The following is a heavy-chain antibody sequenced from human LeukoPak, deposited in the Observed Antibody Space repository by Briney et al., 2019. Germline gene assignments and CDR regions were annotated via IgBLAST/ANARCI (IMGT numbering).Heavy chain of an antibody. V-gene: IGHV3-23*01. CDR3: AKDQRQLGGFDY. D-gene: IGHD6-13*01. Sequence: ETLSLTCTVSGGSISSGDYYWSWIRQPPGKGLEWVSAISGSGGSTYYADSVKGRFTISRDNSKNTLYLQMNSLRAEDTAVYYCAKDQRQLGGFDYWGQGTLVTVSS. CDR2: ISGSGGST. CDR1: GGSISSGDYY. J-gene: IGHJ4*02.